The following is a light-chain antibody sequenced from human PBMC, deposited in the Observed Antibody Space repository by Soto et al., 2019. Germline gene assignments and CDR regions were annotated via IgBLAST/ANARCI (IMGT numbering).Light chain of an antibody. CDR1: QDISSY. CDR3: QQYFSYPYT. Sequence: AIRMTQSTSSFSASTGDRVTITCRASQDISSYLAWYQQKVGKAPKLLIYAAATLQRGAPSRFSGSGSGTDFTLTISRLQSEDFATYYCQQYFSYPYTFGQGNKLEI. V-gene: IGKV1-8*01. J-gene: IGKJ2*01. CDR2: AAA.